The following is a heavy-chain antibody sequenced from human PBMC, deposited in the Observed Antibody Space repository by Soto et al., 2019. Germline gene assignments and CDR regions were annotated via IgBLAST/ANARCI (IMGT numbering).Heavy chain of an antibody. J-gene: IGHJ6*02. CDR3: ARLGVRSSPYYFSGMDV. Sequence: GEYLRISCKGSGYSFTSYWIGWVRQMPGKGLEWMGIIYPGDSDTRYSPSFQGQVTISADKSISTAYLQWSSLKASDTAMYYFARLGVRSSPYYFSGMDVWGQGTT. CDR1: GYSFTSYW. D-gene: IGHD6-6*01. V-gene: IGHV5-51*01. CDR2: IYPGDSDT.